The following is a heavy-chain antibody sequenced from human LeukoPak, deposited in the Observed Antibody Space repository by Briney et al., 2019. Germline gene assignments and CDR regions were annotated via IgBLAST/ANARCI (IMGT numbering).Heavy chain of an antibody. CDR2: IKQDGSEK. CDR3: ARGEGSSWSPFDY. Sequence: GGSLRLSCAASGFTFSSYSMNWVRQAPGKGLEWVANIKQDGSEKYYVDSVKGRFTISRDNAKNSLYLQMNSLRAEDTAVYYCARGEGSSWSPFDYWGQGTLVTVSS. J-gene: IGHJ4*02. CDR1: GFTFSSYS. D-gene: IGHD6-13*01. V-gene: IGHV3-7*01.